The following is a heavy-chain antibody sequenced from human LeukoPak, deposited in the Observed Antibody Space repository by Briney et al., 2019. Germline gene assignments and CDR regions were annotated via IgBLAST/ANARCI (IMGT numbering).Heavy chain of an antibody. J-gene: IGHJ3*02. CDR1: GFTFSSYG. Sequence: GGSLRLSCAASGFTFSSYGMHWVRQAPGKGLEWVAVISYDGSNKYYADSVKGRFTISRDNSKNTLYLQMNSLRAEDTAVYYCARVSSGSYAFDIWGQGTMVTVSS. V-gene: IGHV3-30*03. CDR2: ISYDGSNK. CDR3: ARVSSGSYAFDI. D-gene: IGHD6-25*01.